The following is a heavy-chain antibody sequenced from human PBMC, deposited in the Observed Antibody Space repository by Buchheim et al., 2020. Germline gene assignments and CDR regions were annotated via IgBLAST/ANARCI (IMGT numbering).Heavy chain of an antibody. V-gene: IGHV3-30*03. Sequence: QVQLMESGGGVVQPGRSLRLSCVASGFSFSSFGMHWVRQAPGKGLEWVAVIPYDGSNKYYADSVKGRFTISRDNSKNTLYLQMNSLRAEDTAVYYCARVIAAAGTYLLDYWGQGTL. D-gene: IGHD6-13*01. CDR1: GFSFSSFG. CDR2: IPYDGSNK. J-gene: IGHJ4*02. CDR3: ARVIAAAGTYLLDY.